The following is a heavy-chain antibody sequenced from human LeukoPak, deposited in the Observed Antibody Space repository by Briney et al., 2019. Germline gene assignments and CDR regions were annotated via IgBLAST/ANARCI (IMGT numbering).Heavy chain of an antibody. V-gene: IGHV1-69*05. J-gene: IGHJ4*02. CDR2: IIPIFGTA. Sequence: ASVKVSCKASGGTFSSYAISWVRQAPGQGLEWMGGIIPIFGTANYAQKFQGRVTITTDESTSTAYMELSSLRAEDTAVYYCAKNPLNFGVVIIEYWGQGTLVTVSS. CDR1: GGTFSSYA. D-gene: IGHD3-3*01. CDR3: AKNPLNFGVVIIEY.